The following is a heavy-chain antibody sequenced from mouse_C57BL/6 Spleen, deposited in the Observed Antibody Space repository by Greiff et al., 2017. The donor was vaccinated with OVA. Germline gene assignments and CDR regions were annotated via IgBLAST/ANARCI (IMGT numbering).Heavy chain of an antibody. CDR2: IDPNSGGT. Sequence: QVHVKQPGAELVKPGASVKLSCKASGYTFTSYWMHWVKQRPGRGLEWIGRIDPNSGGTKYNEKFKSKATLTVDKPSSTAYMQLSSLTSEDSAVYYCASGYYDYRFDYWGQGTTLTVSS. V-gene: IGHV1-72*01. CDR3: ASGYYDYRFDY. J-gene: IGHJ2*01. CDR1: GYTFTSYW. D-gene: IGHD2-4*01.